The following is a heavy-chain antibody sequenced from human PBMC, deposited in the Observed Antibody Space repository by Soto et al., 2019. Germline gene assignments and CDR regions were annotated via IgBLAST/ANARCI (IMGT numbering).Heavy chain of an antibody. D-gene: IGHD2-21*02. CDR2: IYYSGST. V-gene: IGHV4-31*03. J-gene: IGHJ6*02. Sequence: QVQLQESGPGLVKPSQTLSLTCTVSGGSIRSGGYYWSWIRQHPGKGLEWIGYIYYSGSTYYNPSLKSRVTISVDTYKNQFSLKLSSVTAADTAVYYCARVCGGDCHYGMDVWGQGTTVTVSS. CDR1: GGSIRSGGYY. CDR3: ARVCGGDCHYGMDV.